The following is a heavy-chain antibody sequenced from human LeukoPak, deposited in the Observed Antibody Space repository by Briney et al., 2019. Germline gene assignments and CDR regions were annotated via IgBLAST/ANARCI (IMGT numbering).Heavy chain of an antibody. CDR3: AKVSVPFYSSSWYSAPDY. J-gene: IGHJ4*02. CDR1: GFTFSSYA. Sequence: GGSLRLSCAASGFTFSSYAMSWVRQAPGKGLEWVSAISGSGGSTYYADSVKGRFTISRDNSKNTLYLQMNSLRAEDTAVYYCAKVSVPFYSSSWYSAPDYWGQGTLVTVSS. CDR2: ISGSGGST. V-gene: IGHV3-23*01. D-gene: IGHD6-13*01.